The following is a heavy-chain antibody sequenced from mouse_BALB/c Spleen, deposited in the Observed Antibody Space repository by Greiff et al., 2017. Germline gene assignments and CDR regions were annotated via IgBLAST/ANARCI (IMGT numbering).Heavy chain of an antibody. CDR2: INPSSGYT. D-gene: IGHD2-10*02. CDR1: GYTFTSYT. CDR3: ARSGYGNYWAMDY. Sequence: VMLVESGAELARPGASVKMSCKASGYTFTSYTMHWVKQRPGQGLEWIGYINPSSGYTNYNQKFKDKATLTADKSSSTAYMQLSSLTSEDSAVYYCARSGYGNYWAMDYWGQGTSVTVSS. J-gene: IGHJ4*01. V-gene: IGHV1-4*01.